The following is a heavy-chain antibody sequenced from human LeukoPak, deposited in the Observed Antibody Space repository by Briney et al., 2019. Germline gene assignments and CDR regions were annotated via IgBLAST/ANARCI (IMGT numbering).Heavy chain of an antibody. Sequence: SETLSLTCTVSGGSISSYYWSWIRQPPERGLEWIGYIYYSVSTMYNPSLKSGVTISVDTPKKQFSLKLRSVTAADTAVYYCALGYCINGVCYGLDYWGQGTLVTVSS. CDR1: GGSISSYY. V-gene: IGHV4-59*01. J-gene: IGHJ4*02. D-gene: IGHD2-8*01. CDR3: ALGYCINGVCYGLDY. CDR2: IYYSVST.